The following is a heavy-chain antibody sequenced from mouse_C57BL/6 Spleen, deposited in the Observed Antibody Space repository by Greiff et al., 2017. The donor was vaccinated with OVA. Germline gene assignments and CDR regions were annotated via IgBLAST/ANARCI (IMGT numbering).Heavy chain of an antibody. CDR1: GYAFSSSW. V-gene: IGHV1-82*01. D-gene: IGHD2-5*01. CDR2: IYPGDGDT. J-gene: IGHJ3*01. Sequence: VQLQQSGPELVKPGASVKISRKASGYAFSSSWMNWVKQRPGKGLEWIGRIYPGDGDTNYNGKFKGKATLTADKSSSTAYMQLSSLTSEDSAVYVCARAYSNYEAYWGQGTLVTVSA. CDR3: ARAYSNYEAY.